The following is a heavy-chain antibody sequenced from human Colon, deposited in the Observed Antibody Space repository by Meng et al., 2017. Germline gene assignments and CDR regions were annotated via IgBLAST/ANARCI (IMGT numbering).Heavy chain of an antibody. J-gene: IGHJ4*02. V-gene: IGHV4-4*02. D-gene: IGHD6-19*01. CDR2: IDLGGTP. CDR1: GGSICSYNW. Sequence: HDAGPCAVEPSATLSLHCAVVGGSICSYNWWSWVRQPPGKGLEWIGQIDLGGTPYYNPSLESRVIMSLDKSKNQLSLRLTSVAAADTAVYYCARHGGWHFDYWGQGALVTVSS. CDR3: ARHGGWHFDY.